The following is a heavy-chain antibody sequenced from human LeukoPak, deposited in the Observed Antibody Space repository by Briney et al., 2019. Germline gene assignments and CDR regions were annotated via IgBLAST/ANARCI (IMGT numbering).Heavy chain of an antibody. CDR1: GFSPSTQW. Sequence: GGSLTLSCLVSGFSPSTQWMSWVSQAPGKGLEWVANINQDGRKKFYVDSVEGRFTISRDDAKTSTVLQKKSLGVEDTGVYYCAKWMGRDSWGQGTLVTVSS. V-gene: IGHV3-7*02. J-gene: IGHJ4*02. CDR3: AKWMGRDS. D-gene: IGHD6-19*01. CDR2: INQDGRKK.